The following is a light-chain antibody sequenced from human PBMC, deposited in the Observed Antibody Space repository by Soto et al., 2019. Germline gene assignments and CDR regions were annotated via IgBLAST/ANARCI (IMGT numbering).Light chain of an antibody. CDR1: QSISTR. Sequence: DIQMTQSPSTLSASVGDRVTNTCRASQSISTRLAWYQQKPGKAPNLLIYDVSSLESGVPSRFSGGGSGTEFTLTISSLQPDDFATYYCQQYNSYPRTFGQGTKLEIK. J-gene: IGKJ2*01. V-gene: IGKV1-5*01. CDR3: QQYNSYPRT. CDR2: DVS.